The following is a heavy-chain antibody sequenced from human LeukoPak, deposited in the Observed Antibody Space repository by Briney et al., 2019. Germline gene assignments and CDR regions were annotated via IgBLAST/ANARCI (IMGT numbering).Heavy chain of an antibody. CDR2: INHSGST. V-gene: IGHV4-34*01. Sequence: SETLSLTCAVYGGSFSGYYWSWIRQPPGKGLEWIGEINHSGSTNYNPSLKSRVTISVDTSKNQFSLKLSSVTAADTAVYYCATPDIVATTQYCYYYYYMDVWGKGTTVTISS. D-gene: IGHD5-12*01. CDR3: ATPDIVATTQYCYYYYYMDV. J-gene: IGHJ6*03. CDR1: GGSFSGYY.